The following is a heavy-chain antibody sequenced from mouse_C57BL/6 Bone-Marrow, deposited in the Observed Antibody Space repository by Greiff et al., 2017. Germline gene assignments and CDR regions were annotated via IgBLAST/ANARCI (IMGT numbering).Heavy chain of an antibody. CDR3: VRDRGWSYAMDY. CDR1: GFTFNTYA. Sequence: DVKLVESGGGLVQPKGSLKLSCDASGFTFNTYAMHWVSQAPGKGLEWVARIRSKSSNYATYYADSVKDRFTISRDDSQSMLYLQMNNLKTEDTAMYFCVRDRGWSYAMDYWGQGTSVTVSA. V-gene: IGHV10-3*01. D-gene: IGHD1-1*02. CDR2: IRSKSSNYAT. J-gene: IGHJ4*01.